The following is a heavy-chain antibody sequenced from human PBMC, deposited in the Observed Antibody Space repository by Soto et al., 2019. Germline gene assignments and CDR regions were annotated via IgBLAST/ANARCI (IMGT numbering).Heavy chain of an antibody. J-gene: IGHJ4*02. CDR3: ARETDHDY. CDR2: ISSSSSYT. V-gene: IGHV3-21*01. Sequence: PGGSLRLSCAAFGFTFSNYSMNWVRQAPGKGLEWVSSISSSSSYTYYADSVKGRFTISRDNAKNSLYLQMNSLRAEDTAVYYCARETDHDYWGQGTLVTVSS. CDR1: GFTFSNYS.